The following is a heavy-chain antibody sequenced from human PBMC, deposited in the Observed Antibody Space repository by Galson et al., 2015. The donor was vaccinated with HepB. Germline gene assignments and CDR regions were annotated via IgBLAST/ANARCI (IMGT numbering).Heavy chain of an antibody. CDR2: ISSSSSTI. V-gene: IGHV3-48*04. CDR1: GFTFSSYS. CDR3: ASTPDYDSSGYTFDY. J-gene: IGHJ4*02. D-gene: IGHD3-22*01. Sequence: SLRLSCAASGFTFSSYSMNWVRQAPGKGLEWVSYISSSSSTIYYADSVKGRFTISRDNAKNSLYLQMNSLRAEDTAVYYCASTPDYDSSGYTFDYWGQGTLVTVSS.